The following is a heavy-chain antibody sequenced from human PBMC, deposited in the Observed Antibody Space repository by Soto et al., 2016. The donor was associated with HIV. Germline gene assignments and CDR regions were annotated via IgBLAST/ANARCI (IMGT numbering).Heavy chain of an antibody. CDR2: ISSSGSYI. CDR1: GFTFSSYS. J-gene: IGHJ4*02. D-gene: IGHD2-2*02. V-gene: IGHV3-21*01. Sequence: EVQLVESGGGLVKPGGSLRLSCAASGFTFSSYSMNWVRQAPGKGLEWVSCISSSGSYIYYADSLKGRFTISRDNAKNSLYLQMNSLRAADTAVYYCMVETVAAINYWGQGTLVTVSS. CDR3: MVETVAAINY.